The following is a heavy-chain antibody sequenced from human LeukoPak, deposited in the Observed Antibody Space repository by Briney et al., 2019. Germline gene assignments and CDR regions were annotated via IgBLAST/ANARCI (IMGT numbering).Heavy chain of an antibody. J-gene: IGHJ6*03. V-gene: IGHV4-59*01. Sequence: PSETLSLTCTVSGGSTSAYYWTWLRQPPGKGLEWFAYINYSGSTKYNPSLQSRVAMSIDTSKNQFSLRLSSVTAADTAVYYCARRYYYDISGYYYYYMDVWGKGTTVTVSS. CDR1: GGSTSAYY. D-gene: IGHD3-22*01. CDR2: INYSGST. CDR3: ARRYYYDISGYYYYYMDV.